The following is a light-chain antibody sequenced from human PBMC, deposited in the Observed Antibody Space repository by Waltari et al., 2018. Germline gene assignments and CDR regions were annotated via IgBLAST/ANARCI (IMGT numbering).Light chain of an antibody. V-gene: IGKV3-20*01. J-gene: IGKJ4*01. CDR1: QTINNNF. CDR2: GAS. Sequence: RSIQTINNNFLVWYQQKPGQAPRLIIHGASSRATDFPDRFSGSGSGTDFTLTISSLKPEDSAVYYCQQYDGSVLTFGGGTKVEI. CDR3: QQYDGSVLT.